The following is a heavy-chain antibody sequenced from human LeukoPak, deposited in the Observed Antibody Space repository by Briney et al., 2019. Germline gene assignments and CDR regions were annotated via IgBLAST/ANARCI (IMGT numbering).Heavy chain of an antibody. D-gene: IGHD3-22*01. CDR2: MNPNSGNT. V-gene: IGHV1-8*03. J-gene: IGHJ4*02. Sequence: GASVKVSCKASGYTFTSYDINWVRQATGQGLEWMGWMNPNSGNTGYAQKFQGRVTITRNTSISTAYMELSSLRSEDTAVYYCARGVAHDSSGVGDYWGQGTLVTVSS. CDR3: ARGVAHDSSGVGDY. CDR1: GYTFTSYD.